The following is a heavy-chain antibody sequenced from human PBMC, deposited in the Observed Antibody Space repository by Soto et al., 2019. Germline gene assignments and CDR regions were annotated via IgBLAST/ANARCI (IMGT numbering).Heavy chain of an antibody. CDR3: TRHRAYYYDSSGRDAFDI. D-gene: IGHD3-22*01. J-gene: IGHJ3*02. CDR2: IYYSGTT. Sequence: LETLSLTCTVSGGYISSDSYYWGWIRQPPGKGPEWIGTIYYSGTTYYNPSLKSRVTISVDTSRNQFSLKLSSVTAADTAVYYCTRHRAYYYDSSGRDAFDIWGQGTMVTVSS. V-gene: IGHV4-39*01. CDR1: GGYISSDSYY.